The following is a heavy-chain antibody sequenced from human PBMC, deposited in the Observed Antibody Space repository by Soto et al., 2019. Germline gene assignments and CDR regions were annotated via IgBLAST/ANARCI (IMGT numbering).Heavy chain of an antibody. V-gene: IGHV4-61*01. CDR1: CGSVSSGIYY. D-gene: IGHD3-10*01. J-gene: IGHJ4*02. CDR3: AGMVRGVITLVFDY. CDR2: IYYSGST. Sequence: SETLSLTCTVSCGSVSSGIYYWSWIRQPPGKGLEWIGYIYYSGSTNYNPSLKSRVTISVDTPKNQFSLKLSSVTAADTAVYYCAGMVRGVITLVFDYWGQGTLVTVSS.